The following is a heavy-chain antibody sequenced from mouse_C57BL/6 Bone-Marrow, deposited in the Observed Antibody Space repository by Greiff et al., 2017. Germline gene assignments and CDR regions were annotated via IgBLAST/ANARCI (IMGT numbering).Heavy chain of an antibody. Sequence: QVTLKVSGPGLLQPSQTLSLTCSSSGFSLSTFGMGVGWIRPPSGHGLEWLAHTWWGDDKYYNPVLKSRRTISKDTSKNQVFLKIANVDTADTATYYCARTLYYYGTPFAYWGQGTLVTVSA. D-gene: IGHD1-1*01. CDR3: ARTLYYYGTPFAY. J-gene: IGHJ3*01. CDR2: TWWGDDK. V-gene: IGHV8-8*01. CDR1: GFSLSTFGMG.